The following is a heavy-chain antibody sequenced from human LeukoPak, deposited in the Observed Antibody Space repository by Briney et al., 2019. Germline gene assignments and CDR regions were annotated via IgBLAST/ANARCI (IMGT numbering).Heavy chain of an antibody. Sequence: SGGSLILSCAASGFTFSSYAMSWVRQAPGKGLEWVSAIIGSGGSTYYADSVKGRFTISRDNSKNTLYLQMNSLRAEDTAVYYCAKDDTPMIVVVITTFSYWGQGTLVTVSS. CDR3: AKDDTPMIVVVITTFSY. V-gene: IGHV3-23*01. CDR2: IIGSGGST. J-gene: IGHJ4*02. CDR1: GFTFSSYA. D-gene: IGHD3-22*01.